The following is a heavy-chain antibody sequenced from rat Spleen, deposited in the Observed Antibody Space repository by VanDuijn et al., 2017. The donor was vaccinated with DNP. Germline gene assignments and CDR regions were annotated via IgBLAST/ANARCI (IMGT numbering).Heavy chain of an antibody. CDR3: ATHDYGGSHDY. D-gene: IGHD1-11*01. CDR2: INKDSSTI. CDR1: RITFSDHN. V-gene: IGHV4-2*01. J-gene: IGHJ2*01. Sequence: EVQLVESGGGLVQPGRSLKLSCAVSRITFSDHNMAWVRQAPGKGLEWIGQINKDSSTINYIPSLKDKFTISRDNAQNTLYLQMNKLGSEDTAIYYCATHDYGGSHDYWGQGVMVTVSS.